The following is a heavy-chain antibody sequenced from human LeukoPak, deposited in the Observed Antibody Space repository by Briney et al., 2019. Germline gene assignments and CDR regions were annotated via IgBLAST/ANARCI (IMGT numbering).Heavy chain of an antibody. CDR1: GFTFSSYG. Sequence: GGSLRLSCAASGFTFSSYGMHWVRQAPGKGLEWVSSISSSSTYIYYADSVKGRFTISRDNAQNSLYLQMDSLRAEDTAVYVCARDLQLSTWGLGTMVTVSS. D-gene: IGHD3-16*02. V-gene: IGHV3-21*01. CDR2: ISSSSTYI. CDR3: ARDLQLST. J-gene: IGHJ3*01.